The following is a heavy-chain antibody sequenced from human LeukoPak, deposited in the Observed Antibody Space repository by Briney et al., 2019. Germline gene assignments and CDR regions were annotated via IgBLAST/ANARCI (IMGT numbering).Heavy chain of an antibody. CDR2: IKQDGREK. J-gene: IGHJ4*02. Sequence: GGSLRLSCAASGFTFSSYWMSWVRQAPGKGLEWVANIKQDGREKYYVDSVKGRFTISRDNAKNSLYLQMNSLRAEDTAVYYCATYSYSSSKFDSWGQGTLVTVPS. D-gene: IGHD6-6*01. CDR3: ATYSYSSSKFDS. CDR1: GFTFSSYW. V-gene: IGHV3-7*01.